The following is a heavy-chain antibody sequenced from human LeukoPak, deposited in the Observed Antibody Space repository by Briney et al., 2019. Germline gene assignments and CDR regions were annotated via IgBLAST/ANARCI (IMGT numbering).Heavy chain of an antibody. CDR1: GGSISSGGYY. V-gene: IGHV4-31*03. Sequence: SETLSLTCTVSGGSISSGGYYWSWIRQQPGKGLEWIGYIYYSGSTYYNPSLKSRVTISVDTSKNQFSLKLSSVTAADTAVYYCARDRSGFYSSSSCYELDYWGQGTLVTVSS. D-gene: IGHD2-2*01. CDR3: ARDRSGFYSSSSCYELDY. CDR2: IYYSGST. J-gene: IGHJ4*02.